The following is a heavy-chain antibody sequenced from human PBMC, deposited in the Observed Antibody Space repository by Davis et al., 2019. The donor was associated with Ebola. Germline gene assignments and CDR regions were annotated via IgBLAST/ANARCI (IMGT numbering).Heavy chain of an antibody. D-gene: IGHD1-26*01. J-gene: IGHJ6*02. CDR1: GYSFTSYW. V-gene: IGHV5-51*01. CDR2: IYPGDSDT. Sequence: GESLKISCKGSGYSFTSYWIGWMRQMPGKGLEWMGIIYPGDSDTRYSPSFQGQVTISADKSISTAYLQWSSLKASDTAMYYCARLDEVGATKYYYGMDVWGQGTTVTVSS. CDR3: ARLDEVGATKYYYGMDV.